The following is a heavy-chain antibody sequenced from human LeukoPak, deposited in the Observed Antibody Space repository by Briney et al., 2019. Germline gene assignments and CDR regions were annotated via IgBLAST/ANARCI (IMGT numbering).Heavy chain of an antibody. Sequence: SETLSLTCTVSGCSVSSESYHWSWIRQPPGKGLEWLAYIFNSGSSNYNPSLRSRVTISVDTSKNQFYLKLNSVTAADTAQYHCARGVGGVREGFDIWGQGTMVTVSS. D-gene: IGHD3-16*01. CDR2: IFNSGSS. J-gene: IGHJ3*02. V-gene: IGHV4-61*01. CDR1: GCSVSSESYH. CDR3: ARGVGGVREGFDI.